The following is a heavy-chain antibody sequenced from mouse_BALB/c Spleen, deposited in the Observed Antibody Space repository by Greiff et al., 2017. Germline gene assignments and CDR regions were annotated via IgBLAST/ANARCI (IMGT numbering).Heavy chain of an antibody. CDR2: ISYSGST. V-gene: IGHV3-2*02. CDR1: GYSITSDYA. J-gene: IGHJ2*01. CDR3: ARSPLYYYGSSDY. Sequence: DVQLQESGPGLVKPSQSLSLTCTVTGYSITSDYAWNWIRQFPGNKLEWMGYISYSGSTSYNPSLKSRISITRDTSKNQFFLQLNSVTTEDTATYDCARSPLYYYGSSDYWGQGTTLTVSS. D-gene: IGHD1-1*01.